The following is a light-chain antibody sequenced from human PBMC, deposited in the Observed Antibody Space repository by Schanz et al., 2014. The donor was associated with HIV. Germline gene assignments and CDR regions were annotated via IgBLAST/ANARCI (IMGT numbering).Light chain of an antibody. J-gene: IGKJ1*01. Sequence: EIVLTQSPGRLSLSPGERATLSCRVSQSVSSSNLVWYQHKPGQAPRLLIYDASSRATGIPDRFSGSGSGTDFTLTISRLEPEDFAVYYCQQYDRSPETFGQGTKVEMK. CDR3: QQYDRSPET. CDR1: QSVSSSN. V-gene: IGKV3-20*01. CDR2: DAS.